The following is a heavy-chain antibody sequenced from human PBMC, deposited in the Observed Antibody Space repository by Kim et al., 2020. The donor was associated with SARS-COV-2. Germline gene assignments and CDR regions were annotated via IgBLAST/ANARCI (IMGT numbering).Heavy chain of an antibody. J-gene: IGHJ4*02. CDR3: AKDPSLDSSSPFDY. Sequence: ADSVKGRSTISRDNAKNSLYLQMNSLRAEDTALYYCAKDPSLDSSSPFDYWGQGTLVTVSS. V-gene: IGHV3-9*01. D-gene: IGHD6-6*01.